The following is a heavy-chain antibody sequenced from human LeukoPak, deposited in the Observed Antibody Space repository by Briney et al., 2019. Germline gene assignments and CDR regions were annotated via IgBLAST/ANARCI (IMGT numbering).Heavy chain of an antibody. Sequence: GGSLRLSCAASGFTFSSYGMHWVRQAPGKGLGWVAFIRYDGSNKYYADSVKGRFTISRDNSKKTLYLQMNSLRAEETAVYYCAKDPMVRGVIGRYFDYWGQGTLVTVSS. D-gene: IGHD3-10*01. CDR2: IRYDGSNK. V-gene: IGHV3-30*02. CDR3: AKDPMVRGVIGRYFDY. CDR1: GFTFSSYG. J-gene: IGHJ4*02.